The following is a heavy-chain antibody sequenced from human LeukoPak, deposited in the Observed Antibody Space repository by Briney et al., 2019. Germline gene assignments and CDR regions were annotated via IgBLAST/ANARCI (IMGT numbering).Heavy chain of an antibody. Sequence: ASVKVSCKASGYTFTSYGINWVRQAPGQGLEWLGWLSGYTGHTNYVQKIQGRVTKTTDTSTNTAYMELRSLRSDDTAVYYCARGPGIAVAGVFDYWGQGSLVTVSS. D-gene: IGHD6-19*01. CDR1: GYTFTSYG. CDR2: LSGYTGHT. CDR3: ARGPGIAVAGVFDY. J-gene: IGHJ4*02. V-gene: IGHV1-18*04.